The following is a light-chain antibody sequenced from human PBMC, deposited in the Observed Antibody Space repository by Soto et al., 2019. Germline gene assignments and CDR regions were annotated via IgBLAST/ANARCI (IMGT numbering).Light chain of an antibody. Sequence: DIVMTQSPLSLPVTPGEPASISCRSSQSLLHSNGYSYFDWYLQKPGQSPQLLIYLGSNRASGVPDRFSGSGSCTHFTLKISRVDAEDVGVYYCMQALQTPLTFVQGTRLEIK. V-gene: IGKV2-28*01. J-gene: IGKJ5*01. CDR2: LGS. CDR3: MQALQTPLT. CDR1: QSLLHSNGYSY.